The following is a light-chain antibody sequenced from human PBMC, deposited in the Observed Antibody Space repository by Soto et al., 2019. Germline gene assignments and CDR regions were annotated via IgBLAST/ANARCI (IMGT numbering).Light chain of an antibody. J-gene: IGKJ5*01. CDR1: QTISRW. CDR3: HSRA. CDR2: DAS. Sequence: DIQLTQTPSTLSASVGDEVTITCRASQTISRWLAWYQQKPGRAPKLLIYDASTLESGVPSRFSGSGSETEFTLTISRLQPDDFATYFCHSRAXGQGTRLEIK. V-gene: IGKV1-5*01.